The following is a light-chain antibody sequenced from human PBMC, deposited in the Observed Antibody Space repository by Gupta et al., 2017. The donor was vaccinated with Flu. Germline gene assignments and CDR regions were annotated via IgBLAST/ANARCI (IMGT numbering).Light chain of an antibody. CDR2: WAS. CDR1: QSLLYSSNNRNY. V-gene: IGKV4-1*01. CDR3: QQYYNTLS. J-gene: IGKJ1*01. Sequence: DIVMTQSPDSLAVSLGERATINCKSSQSLLYSSNNRNYLAWYQQKPGQPPKLLIYWASTRESGVPDRFSGSGSGTDFTLTISSLQAEDVAFYYCQQYYNTLSFGQGTKVEIK.